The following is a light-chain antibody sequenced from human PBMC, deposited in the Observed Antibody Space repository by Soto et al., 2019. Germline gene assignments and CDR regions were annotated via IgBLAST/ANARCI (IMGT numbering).Light chain of an antibody. CDR2: EVS. CDR1: SSDVGSYNL. Sequence: QSALTQPASVSGSPGQSITISCTGTSSDVGSYNLVSWYQQHPGKAPKLMIYEVSKRPSGVSNRFSGSKSGNTASLTISGLQAEDEDDYSCCSYAGSSTFYYVFGTGTKLTVL. J-gene: IGLJ1*01. CDR3: CSYAGSSTFYYV. V-gene: IGLV2-23*02.